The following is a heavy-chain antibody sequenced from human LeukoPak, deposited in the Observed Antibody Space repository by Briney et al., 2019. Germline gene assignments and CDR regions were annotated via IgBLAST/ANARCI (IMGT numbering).Heavy chain of an antibody. Sequence: GGSLRLSCAASGFTFDDYAMHWVRQAPGKGLEWVSGISWNSGSIGYADSVKGRFTISRDNAKNSLYLQMNSLRAEDTALYYCAKERSGYSYGQTFDYWGQGTLVTVSS. CDR1: GFTFDDYA. V-gene: IGHV3-9*01. J-gene: IGHJ4*02. D-gene: IGHD5-18*01. CDR3: AKERSGYSYGQTFDY. CDR2: ISWNSGSI.